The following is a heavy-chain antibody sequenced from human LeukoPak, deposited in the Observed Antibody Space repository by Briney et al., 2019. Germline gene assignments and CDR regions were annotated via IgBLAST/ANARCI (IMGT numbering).Heavy chain of an antibody. Sequence: GGSLRLSCAASVFNFRSYTMHWLRQAPGKGLEWVAVVYSDGSDKRYADSVKGRFTISRENSKNTLYLQMNSLRAEDTAMYYCARETYCSSATCRRPTDWFDPWGQGTLVIVSS. CDR1: VFNFRSYT. J-gene: IGHJ5*02. CDR2: VYSDGSDK. V-gene: IGHV3-30*04. CDR3: ARETYCSSATCRRPTDWFDP. D-gene: IGHD2-2*01.